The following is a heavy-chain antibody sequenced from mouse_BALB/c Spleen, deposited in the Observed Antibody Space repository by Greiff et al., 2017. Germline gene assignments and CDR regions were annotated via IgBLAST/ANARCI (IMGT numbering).Heavy chain of an antibody. CDR2: INPSNGGT. J-gene: IGHJ4*01. D-gene: IGHD2-1*01. V-gene: IGHV1S81*02. CDR3: TRHGKDSMDY. CDR1: GYTFTSYY. Sequence: QGQLQQSGAELVKPGASVKLSCKASGYTFTSYYMYWVKQRPGQGLEWIGEINPSNGGTNFNEKFKSKATLTVDKSSSTAYMQLSSLTSEDSAVYYCTRHGKDSMDYWGEGTSVTVSS.